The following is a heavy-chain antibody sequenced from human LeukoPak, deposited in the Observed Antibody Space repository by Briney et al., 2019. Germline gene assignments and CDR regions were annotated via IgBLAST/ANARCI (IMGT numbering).Heavy chain of an antibody. Sequence: SETLSLTCTVSGGSISSYYWSWIRQPPGKGLEWIGYIYYSGSTNYNPSLKSRVTISVDTSKNQFSLKLSSVTAADTAMYYCAKNRGIAARQAGYFDYWGQGTLVTVSS. J-gene: IGHJ4*02. CDR2: IYYSGST. CDR1: GGSISSYY. V-gene: IGHV4-59*12. CDR3: AKNRGIAARQAGYFDY. D-gene: IGHD6-6*01.